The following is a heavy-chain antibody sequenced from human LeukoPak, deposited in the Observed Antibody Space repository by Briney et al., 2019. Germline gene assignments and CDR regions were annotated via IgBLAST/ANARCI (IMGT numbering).Heavy chain of an antibody. J-gene: IGHJ5*02. CDR2: ISSSSTYI. Sequence: GGSLRLSCAASGFSFSDSYMSWIRQAPGKGLEWVSYISSSSTYINYADSVKGRFTISRDNAKSSLYLQMNSLRAEDTAVYYCARAEVVSYYYDSSGYYHHWGQGTLVTVSS. CDR3: ARAEVVSYYYDSSGYYHH. D-gene: IGHD3-22*01. CDR1: GFSFSDSY. V-gene: IGHV3-11*06.